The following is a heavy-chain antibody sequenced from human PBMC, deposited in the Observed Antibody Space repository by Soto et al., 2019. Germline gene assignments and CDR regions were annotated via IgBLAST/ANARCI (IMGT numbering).Heavy chain of an antibody. Sequence: SETLSLTCTVSGGSISGYHWHWIRQPPGKGLEWIGHIDYSGGSTYNPSLNSRVTVSLDTSKNQFSLKLNSVTAADTAVYYCVRWLDAYGPGAFDIWGQGTMVTVSS. CDR3: VRWLDAYGPGAFDI. J-gene: IGHJ3*02. CDR2: IDYSGGS. V-gene: IGHV4-59*08. D-gene: IGHD3-16*01. CDR1: GGSISGYH.